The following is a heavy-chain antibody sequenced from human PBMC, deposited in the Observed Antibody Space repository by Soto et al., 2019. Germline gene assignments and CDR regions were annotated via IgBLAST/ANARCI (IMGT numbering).Heavy chain of an antibody. J-gene: IGHJ6*02. CDR3: VRGGILEANRPYYYYGLDV. D-gene: IGHD1-1*01. Sequence: ASVKVSCKAFGYTFTTYGLIWVRQAPGQGLEWMGWVSPYNGNTYYAPRLQGRVTMTTDTSTTTAYMSLRSLRSDDTAIYYCVRGGILEANRPYYYYGLDVWGQGTPVPVSS. CDR1: GYTFTTYG. V-gene: IGHV1-18*01. CDR2: VSPYNGNT.